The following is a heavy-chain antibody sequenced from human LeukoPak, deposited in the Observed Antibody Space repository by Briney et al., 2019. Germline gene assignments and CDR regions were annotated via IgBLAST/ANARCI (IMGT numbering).Heavy chain of an antibody. V-gene: IGHV4-59*01. CDR2: IYYSGST. CDR3: ARGRGDHFDY. J-gene: IGHJ4*02. D-gene: IGHD2-21*02. CDR1: GGSISSYH. Sequence: SETLSLTCTVSGGSISSYHWSWIRQPPGKGLEWIGYIYYSGSTNYNPSLKSRVTISVDTSKNQFSLKLSSVTAADTAVYYCARGRGDHFDYWGQGTLVTVSS.